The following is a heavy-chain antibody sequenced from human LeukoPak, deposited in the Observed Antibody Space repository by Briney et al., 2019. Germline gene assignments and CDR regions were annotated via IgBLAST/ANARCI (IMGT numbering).Heavy chain of an antibody. D-gene: IGHD6-13*01. CDR3: ARDHDSSSSPYFDY. J-gene: IGHJ4*02. Sequence: GGSLRLSCVASGFTFSDYYMTWIRQAPGKGLEWVSYISSSSSTIYYADSVKGRFTISRDNAKNSLYLQMNSLRAEDTAVYYCARDHDSSSSPYFDYWGQGTLVTVSS. CDR2: ISSSSSTI. CDR1: GFTFSDYY. V-gene: IGHV3-11*04.